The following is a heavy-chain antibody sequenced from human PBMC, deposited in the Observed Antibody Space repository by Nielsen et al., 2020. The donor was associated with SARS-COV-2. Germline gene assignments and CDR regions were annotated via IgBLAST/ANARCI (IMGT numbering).Heavy chain of an antibody. V-gene: IGHV3-30*02. Sequence: GESLKISCAASGFTFSSYGMHWVRQAPGKGLEWVAVIWYDGSNKYYADSVKGRFTISRDNSKNTLNLQMNSLRAEDTAVYYCASDSNSYNYNYYYGMDVWGQGTTVTVSS. CDR1: GFTFSSYG. J-gene: IGHJ6*02. CDR2: IWYDGSNK. CDR3: ASDSNSYNYNYYYGMDV. D-gene: IGHD2-2*01.